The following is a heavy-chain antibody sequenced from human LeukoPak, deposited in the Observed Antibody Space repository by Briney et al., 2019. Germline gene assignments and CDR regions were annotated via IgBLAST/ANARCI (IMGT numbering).Heavy chain of an antibody. D-gene: IGHD2-21*02. J-gene: IGHJ5*02. CDR1: GFTFSRYW. CDR2: ISSSSSTI. V-gene: IGHV3-48*01. CDR3: ARGWGLDP. Sequence: GGSLRLSCAASGFTFSRYWMTWVRQAPGKGLEWVSYISSSSSTIYYADSVKGRFTISRDNAKNSLYLQMNSLRAEDTAVYYCARGWGLDPWGQGTLVIVSS.